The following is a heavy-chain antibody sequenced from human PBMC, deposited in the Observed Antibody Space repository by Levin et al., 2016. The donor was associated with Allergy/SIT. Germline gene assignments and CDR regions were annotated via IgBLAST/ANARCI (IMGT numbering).Heavy chain of an antibody. CDR1: GYSFTSYW. V-gene: IGHV5-51*01. D-gene: IGHD6-19*01. J-gene: IGHJ6*02. CDR3: ARRGSSGWYGGETSMREYYYYGMDV. Sequence: GESLKISCKGSGYSFTSYWIGWVRQMPGKGLEWMGIIYPGDSDTRYSPSFQGQVTISADKSISTAYLQWSSLKASDTAMYYCARRGSSGWYGGETSMREYYYYGMDVWGQGTTVTVSS. CDR2: IYPGDSDT.